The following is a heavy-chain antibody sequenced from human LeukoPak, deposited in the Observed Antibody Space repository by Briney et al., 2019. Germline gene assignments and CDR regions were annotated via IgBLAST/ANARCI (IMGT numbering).Heavy chain of an antibody. Sequence: GGSLRLSCAASGFTFSSYAMSWVRQAPGMGLVWVSAISGRGTTYYTDSVKGRFTISRDNSKNTLYLQMNSLRVEDTAIYYCARDRPTGSYYSIDYWGQGTLATVSS. CDR3: ARDRPTGSYYSIDY. CDR2: ISGRGTT. CDR1: GFTFSSYA. D-gene: IGHD1-26*01. V-gene: IGHV3-23*01. J-gene: IGHJ4*02.